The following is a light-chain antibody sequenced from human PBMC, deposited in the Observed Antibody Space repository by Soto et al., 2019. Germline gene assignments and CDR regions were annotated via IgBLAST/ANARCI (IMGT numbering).Light chain of an antibody. V-gene: IGLV7-46*01. Sequence: QAVVTQEPSLTVSPGETVTLTCGSSTGAVTSSHYPYWFQQKPGQAPRTLIYDTNNKHSWTPARFSGSLLGGKAALTLSGAQPEDEADYYCLLSYSGRPVFGGGTQLTVL. CDR3: LLSYSGRPV. CDR2: DTN. CDR1: TGAVTSSHY. J-gene: IGLJ7*01.